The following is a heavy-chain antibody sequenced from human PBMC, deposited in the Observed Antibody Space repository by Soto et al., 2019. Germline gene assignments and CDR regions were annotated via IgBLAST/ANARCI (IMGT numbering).Heavy chain of an antibody. Sequence: ASVKVSCKTSSYTFLDYGISWVRQAPGQGLEWMGWVSPSNGNTAYAHKVQRRVTMTTDTTTGTAYMELRRLRSDDTAVYYCARDDQRWAAAHSYGMDDWGLGHTVIGSS. CDR3: ARDDQRWAAAHSYGMDD. D-gene: IGHD1-26*01. CDR1: SYTFLDYG. J-gene: IGHJ6*01. CDR2: VSPSNGNT. V-gene: IGHV1-18*04.